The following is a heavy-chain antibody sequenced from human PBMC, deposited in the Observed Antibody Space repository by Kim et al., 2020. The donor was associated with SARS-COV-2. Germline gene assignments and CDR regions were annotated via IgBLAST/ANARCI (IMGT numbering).Heavy chain of an antibody. D-gene: IGHD3-9*01. CDR1: GFTFSNHC. Sequence: GGSLRLSCVASGFTFSNHCMSWVRQAPGKGLEWVGRIITKTSSATTAYAATVKGRFTISRDDSENTVYLEMDSLKIEDTAVYYCTTDPGDGTGFGPGFWGQGTLVTVSS. CDR3: TTDPGDGTGFGPGF. CDR2: IITKTSSATT. V-gene: IGHV3-15*01. J-gene: IGHJ4*02.